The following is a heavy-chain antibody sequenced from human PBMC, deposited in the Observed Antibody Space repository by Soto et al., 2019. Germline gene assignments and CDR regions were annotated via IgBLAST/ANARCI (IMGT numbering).Heavy chain of an antibody. V-gene: IGHV3-30-3*01. D-gene: IGHD3-3*01. Sequence: GGSLRLSCAASGFTFSSYAMHWVRQAPGKGLEWVAVISYDGSNKYYADSVKGRFTISRDNSKNTLYLQMNSLRAEDTAVYYCARERFWSGRNYYYYGMDVWGQGTTVTVSS. J-gene: IGHJ6*02. CDR1: GFTFSSYA. CDR3: ARERFWSGRNYYYYGMDV. CDR2: ISYDGSNK.